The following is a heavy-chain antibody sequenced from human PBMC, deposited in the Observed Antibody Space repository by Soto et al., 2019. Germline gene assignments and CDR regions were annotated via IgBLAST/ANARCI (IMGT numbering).Heavy chain of an antibody. CDR2: ISSSSSTI. D-gene: IGHD6-19*01. CDR1: GFTFSSYS. V-gene: IGHV3-48*01. J-gene: IGHJ1*01. Sequence: GGSLRLSCAASGFTFSSYSMNWVRQAPGKGLEWVSYISSSSSTIYYADSVKGRFTISRDNAKNSLYLQMNSLRAEDTAVYYCARDTPSSGWSNGAEYFQHWGQGTLVTVSS. CDR3: ARDTPSSGWSNGAEYFQH.